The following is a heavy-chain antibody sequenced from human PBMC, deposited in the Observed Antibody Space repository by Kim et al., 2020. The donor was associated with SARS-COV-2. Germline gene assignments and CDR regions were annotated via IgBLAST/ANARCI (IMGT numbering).Heavy chain of an antibody. CDR2: IKSKTDGGTT. V-gene: IGHV3-15*01. J-gene: IGHJ6*02. Sequence: GGSLRLSCAASGFTFSNAWMSWVRQAPGKGLEWVGRIKSKTDGGTTDYAAPVKGRFTISRDDSKNTLYLQMNSLKTEDTAVYYCTTDLSIAAAGYYYYGMDVWGQGPRSPSP. CDR1: GFTFSNAW. D-gene: IGHD6-13*01. CDR3: TTDLSIAAAGYYYYGMDV.